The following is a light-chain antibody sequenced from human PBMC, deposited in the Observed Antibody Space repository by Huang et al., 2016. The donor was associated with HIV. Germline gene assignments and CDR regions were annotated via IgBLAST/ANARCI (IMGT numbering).Light chain of an antibody. J-gene: IGKJ1*01. CDR1: QNILYNSNNNNY. V-gene: IGKV4-1*01. Sequence: DIVMSQSPDSLAVSLGERATIHCKSSQNILYNSNNNNYIAWYQQKPGQPPKLLIYWASTRQSGVPDRFSGSGSGTDFTLTISSLQAEDVAVYYCQQYFTTPVTFGQGTKVEIK. CDR3: QQYFTTPVT. CDR2: WAS.